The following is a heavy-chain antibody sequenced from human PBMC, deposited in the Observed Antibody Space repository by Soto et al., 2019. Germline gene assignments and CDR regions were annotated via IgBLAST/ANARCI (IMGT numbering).Heavy chain of an antibody. V-gene: IGHV4-39*01. CDR3: ARLKGAFFITTYDWFDP. CDR2: IYYSGTT. Sequence: SETLSLTCTVSGDSLSSSSYYWGWIRQPPGKGLEWIGDIYYSGTTHYNPSLKSRVTISIDTSKNQFSLHLRSVTAADTAVYCCARLKGAFFITTYDWFDPWGQGTPVTV. D-gene: IGHD3-22*01. J-gene: IGHJ5*02. CDR1: GDSLSSSSYY.